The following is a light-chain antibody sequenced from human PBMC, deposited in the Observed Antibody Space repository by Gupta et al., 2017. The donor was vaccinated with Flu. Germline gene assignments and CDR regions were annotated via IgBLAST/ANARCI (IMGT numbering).Light chain of an antibody. J-gene: IGKJ4*01. CDR1: QTVTKNY. V-gene: IGKV3-20*01. CDR2: DAS. CDR3: QQQDHSPIT. Sequence: EIVLTQSPGTLSSSPGERATLSCRASQTVTKNYLAWYQQRRGQAPRLLIHDASSRATGIPDRFSGNGSGTDFALTINTLEPDDFAVYFCQQQDHSPITFGWGTRVDSK.